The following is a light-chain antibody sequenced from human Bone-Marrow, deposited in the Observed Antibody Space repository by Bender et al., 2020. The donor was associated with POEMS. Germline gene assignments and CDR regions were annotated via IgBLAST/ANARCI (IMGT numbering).Light chain of an antibody. Sequence: QSVLTHPPSVSGAPGQTVTISCTGTSSNMGAGYGVNWYQQLPGTAPKLLIYNNENRPSGVPDRISGSKSDTSASLAITGLQAEDEADYYCQSYDISLSGWVFGGGTKLTAL. J-gene: IGLJ3*02. CDR3: QSYDISLSGWV. CDR1: SSNMGAGYG. CDR2: NNE. V-gene: IGLV1-40*01.